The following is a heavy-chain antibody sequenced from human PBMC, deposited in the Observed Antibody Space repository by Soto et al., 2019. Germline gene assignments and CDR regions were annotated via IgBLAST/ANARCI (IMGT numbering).Heavy chain of an antibody. CDR2: LNPNSGNT. J-gene: IGHJ5*02. CDR3: ARDHRYNWNDEGWFDP. V-gene: IGHV1-8*01. D-gene: IGHD1-20*01. Sequence: QVQLVQSGAEVKKPGASVKVSCKASGYMFSTYDINWVRQAPGQGLEWMGWLNPNSGNTGYAQKFQGRGTMTRNTSINTAYMELSSLGSDDTAVYYCARDHRYNWNDEGWFDPWGQGTLVTVSS. CDR1: GYMFSTYD.